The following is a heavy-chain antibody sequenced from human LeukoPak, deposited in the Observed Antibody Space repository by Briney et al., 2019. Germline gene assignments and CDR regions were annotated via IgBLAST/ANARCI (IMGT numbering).Heavy chain of an antibody. D-gene: IGHD2-2*01. CDR2: ISYDGSNK. V-gene: IGHV3-30*18. J-gene: IGHJ4*02. Sequence: GGSLRLSCAASGFTFSSYGMHWVRQAPGKGLEWVAVISYDGSNKYYADSVKGRFTISRDNSKNTLYLQMNSLRAEDTAVYYCEKPPAGTSGYFDYWGQGTLVTVSS. CDR3: EKPPAGTSGYFDY. CDR1: GFTFSSYG.